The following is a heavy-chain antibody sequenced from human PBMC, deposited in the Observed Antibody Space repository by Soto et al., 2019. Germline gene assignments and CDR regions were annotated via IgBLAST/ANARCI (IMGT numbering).Heavy chain of an antibody. Sequence: SETLSLTCTVSGGSISSYYWSWIWQPPGKGLEWIGYIYYSGSTNYNPSLKSRVTISVDTSKNQFSLKLSSVTAADTAVYYCARVREAARYYYYYGMDVWGQGTTVTVSS. CDR1: GGSISSYY. CDR2: IYYSGST. CDR3: ARVREAARYYYYYGMDV. D-gene: IGHD6-6*01. V-gene: IGHV4-59*01. J-gene: IGHJ6*02.